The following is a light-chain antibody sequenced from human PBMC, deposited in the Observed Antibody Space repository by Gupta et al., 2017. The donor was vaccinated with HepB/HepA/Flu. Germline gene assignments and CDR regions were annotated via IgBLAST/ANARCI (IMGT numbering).Light chain of an antibody. J-gene: IGKJ2*02. CDR1: QNISRN. V-gene: IGKV3-15*01. CDR2: GAS. CDR3: QQENNWPSMCT. Sequence: EIVMTQSPPTLSVSPGERATLSCRASQNISRNLAWYKQKHGQAPLRLIFGASIMATSGAARCSGSGDGTEMNFTISSRQLEDSGLYSCQQENNWPSMCTFGQGTKLEMK.